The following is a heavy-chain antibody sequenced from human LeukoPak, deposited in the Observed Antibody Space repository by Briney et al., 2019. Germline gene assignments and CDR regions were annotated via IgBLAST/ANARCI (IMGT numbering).Heavy chain of an antibody. V-gene: IGHV4-34*01. CDR2: INHSGST. Sequence: PSETLSLTCAVYGGSFSGYYWSWIRQPPGKGLEWIGEINHSGSTNYNPSLKSRVTISVDTSKNQFSLKLSSVTAADTAVYYCASSTPDYVWGSYRYAFDIWGQGTMVTVSS. CDR1: GGSFSGYY. D-gene: IGHD3-16*02. CDR3: ASSTPDYVWGSYRYAFDI. J-gene: IGHJ3*02.